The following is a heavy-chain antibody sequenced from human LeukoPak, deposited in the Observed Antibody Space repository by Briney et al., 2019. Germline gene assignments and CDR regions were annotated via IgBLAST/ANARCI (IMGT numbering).Heavy chain of an antibody. D-gene: IGHD6-19*01. CDR2: ISSSGGST. CDR1: GFTFNTYA. Sequence: GGSLRLSCAASGFTFNTYAMSWVRQAPGKGLEWVSTISSSGGSTYYADSVEGRFTISRDNSKNTLYLQMNSLRAEDTAVYYCAKYTAYSTGWPSYWGQGTLVTVS. CDR3: AKYTAYSTGWPSY. J-gene: IGHJ4*02. V-gene: IGHV3-23*01.